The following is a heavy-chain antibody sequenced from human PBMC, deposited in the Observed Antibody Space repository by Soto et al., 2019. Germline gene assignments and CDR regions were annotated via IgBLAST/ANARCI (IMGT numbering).Heavy chain of an antibody. Sequence: SETLSLTCTVSGGSISSSSYYWGWIRQPPGKGLEWIGSIYYSGSTYYNPSLKSRDTISVDTSKNKFSLKLSSVTAADTAVYYCARHRDYYDSSGNFDYWGQGTLVTVSS. V-gene: IGHV4-39*01. CDR3: ARHRDYYDSSGNFDY. D-gene: IGHD3-22*01. CDR2: IYYSGST. J-gene: IGHJ4*02. CDR1: GGSISSSSYY.